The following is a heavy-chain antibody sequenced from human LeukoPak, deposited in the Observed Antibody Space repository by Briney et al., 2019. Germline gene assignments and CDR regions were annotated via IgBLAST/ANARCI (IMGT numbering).Heavy chain of an antibody. CDR2: IKQDGSEK. D-gene: IGHD7-27*01. CDR1: GFTFSSYS. V-gene: IGHV3-7*05. Sequence: GGSLRLSCAASGFTFSSYSMNWVRQAPGKGLEWVANIKQDGSEKKYVDSVKGRFTISRDNAKNSLYLQMNSLRAEDTAVYHCVRDCWGTPHGVDGFDIWGQGTTVTVSS. CDR3: VRDCWGTPHGVDGFDI. J-gene: IGHJ3*02.